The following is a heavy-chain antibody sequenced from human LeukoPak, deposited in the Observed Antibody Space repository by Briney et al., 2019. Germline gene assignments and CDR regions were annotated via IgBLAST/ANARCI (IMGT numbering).Heavy chain of an antibody. Sequence: GGSLRLSCAASGFSFSTYAMHWVRQAPGKGLEWVADISYDGTTKYYADSVKGRFSISRDSSKNTLDLQMNSLRAEDTAVYYCAVTPEGLDIWGQGTKVTVSS. CDR1: GFSFSTYA. V-gene: IGHV3-30*03. J-gene: IGHJ3*02. CDR3: AVTPEGLDI. CDR2: ISYDGTTK. D-gene: IGHD1-14*01.